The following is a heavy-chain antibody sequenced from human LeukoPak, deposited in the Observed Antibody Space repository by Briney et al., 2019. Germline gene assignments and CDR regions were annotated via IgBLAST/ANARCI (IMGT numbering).Heavy chain of an antibody. CDR3: ARFTTYNYDGRTYSSPYYFDY. CDR2: IYYTGST. CDR1: GGSISSYY. J-gene: IGHJ4*02. D-gene: IGHD3-22*01. V-gene: IGHV4-59*01. Sequence: SETLSLTCTVSGGSISSYYWSWIRQPPGKGLEWIGYIYYTGSTNFNPSLQSRVTISADTSKNQFSLKLSSVTAADTAVYFCARFTTYNYDGRTYSSPYYFDYWGQGTLVTVSS.